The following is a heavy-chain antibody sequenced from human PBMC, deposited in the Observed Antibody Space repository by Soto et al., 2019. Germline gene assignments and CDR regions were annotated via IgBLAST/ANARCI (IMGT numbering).Heavy chain of an antibody. Sequence: QVQLVQSGAEMKKPGSSVKVSCKASGGTFRSYAISCFRLSPGQGLEWRGRITPIFGTANYAQKFQGRVTISADESTSTASMELSSLRSEDTAVYDGAFTSGTSEADPGWFDPCGQGTLVTVAS. CDR2: ITPIFGTA. J-gene: IGHJ5*02. V-gene: IGHV1-69*18. CDR1: GGTFRSYA. CDR3: AFTSGTSEADPGWFDP. D-gene: IGHD6-13*01.